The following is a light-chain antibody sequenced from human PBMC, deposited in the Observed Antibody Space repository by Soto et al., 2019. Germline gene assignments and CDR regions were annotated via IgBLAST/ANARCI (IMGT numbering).Light chain of an antibody. CDR1: QSVLSNSNNKNY. CDR3: QQYYRARS. Sequence: DIVMTQSPDSLAVSLGERATINCKSSQSVLSNSNNKNYLAWYQQRPGQPPKLLFYWASTRESGVPDRFSGSGSGTDFTLTISSLQAEDVAVYYCQQYYRARSFGQGTKLAI. CDR2: WAS. J-gene: IGKJ2*03. V-gene: IGKV4-1*01.